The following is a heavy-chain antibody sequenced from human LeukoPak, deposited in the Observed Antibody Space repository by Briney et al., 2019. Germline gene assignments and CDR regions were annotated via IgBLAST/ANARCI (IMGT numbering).Heavy chain of an antibody. CDR1: GYTFTSYA. D-gene: IGHD4-23*01. Sequence: ASVKVSCKASGYTFTSYAMNWVRQAPGQGLEWMGWINTNTGNPTYAQGSTGRFVFSLDTSVSTAYLQISSLKAEDTAVYYCARDPFLYGGNSGGGYWGQGTLVTVSS. V-gene: IGHV7-4-1*02. CDR3: ARDPFLYGGNSGGGY. CDR2: INTNTGNP. J-gene: IGHJ4*02.